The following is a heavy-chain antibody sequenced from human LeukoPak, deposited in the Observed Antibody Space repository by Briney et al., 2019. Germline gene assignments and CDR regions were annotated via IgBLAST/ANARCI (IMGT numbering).Heavy chain of an antibody. J-gene: IGHJ4*02. V-gene: IGHV3-21*01. CDR3: ARGWSGYCTNGVCYVFDY. CDR2: ISSSSSYI. Sequence: PGGSLRLSCAASGFTFSSYSMNWVRQAPGKGLEWVSSISSSSSYIYYADSVKGRFTISRDNAKNSLYLQMNSLRAEDTAVYYCARGWSGYCTNGVCYVFDYWGQGTLITVSS. CDR1: GFTFSSYS. D-gene: IGHD2-8*01.